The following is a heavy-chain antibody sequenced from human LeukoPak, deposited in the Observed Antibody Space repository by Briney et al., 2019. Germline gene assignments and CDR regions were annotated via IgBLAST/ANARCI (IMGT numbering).Heavy chain of an antibody. V-gene: IGHV4-59*08. CDR2: IFHTGTT. J-gene: IGHJ4*02. D-gene: IGHD2-21*01. Sequence: PSETLSLTCPVSGGSISTYYWSWIRQPPGKGLECLGFIFHTGTTNYNPSLKSRVTISVDTSKNQFPLKLSSVTAADTAIYYCARTYCGTNACPFDHWGQGNLVTVSS. CDR3: ARTYCGTNACPFDH. CDR1: GGSISTYY.